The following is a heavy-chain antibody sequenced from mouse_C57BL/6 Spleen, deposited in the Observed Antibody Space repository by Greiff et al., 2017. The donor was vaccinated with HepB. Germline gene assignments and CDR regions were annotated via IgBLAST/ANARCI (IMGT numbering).Heavy chain of an antibody. J-gene: IGHJ2*01. D-gene: IGHD2-5*01. Sequence: QVQLKESGAELARPGASVKMSCKASGYTFTSYTMHWVKQRPGQGLEWIGYINPSSGYTKYNQKFKDKATLTADKSSSTAYMQLSSLTSEDSAVYYCARSRDSNFFDYWGQGTTLTVSS. V-gene: IGHV1-4*01. CDR1: GYTFTSYT. CDR2: INPSSGYT. CDR3: ARSRDSNFFDY.